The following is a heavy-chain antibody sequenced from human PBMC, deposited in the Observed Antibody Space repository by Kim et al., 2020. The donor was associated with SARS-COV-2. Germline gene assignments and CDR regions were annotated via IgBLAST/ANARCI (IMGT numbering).Heavy chain of an antibody. CDR1: GYTFTSYG. CDR3: ASGXSLVXXYYYYGMDV. V-gene: IGHV1-18*04. Sequence: ASVKVSCKASGYTFTSYGISWVRQAPGQGLEWMGWISAYNGNTNYAQKLQGRVXXTTXPSTSTAYMXLRSLRSDDTAVYYCASGXSLVXXYYYYGMDVWGXXXXVTVSS. J-gene: IGHJ6*02. CDR2: ISAYNGNT. D-gene: IGHD3-9*01.